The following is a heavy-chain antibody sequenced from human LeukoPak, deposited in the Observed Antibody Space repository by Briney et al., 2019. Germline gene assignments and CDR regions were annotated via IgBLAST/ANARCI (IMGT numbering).Heavy chain of an antibody. D-gene: IGHD2-2*01. CDR3: ARGEVVVVPAATQNY. Sequence: GASVKVSCKASRYTFTGYYMHWVRQAPGQGLEWMGWINPNSGGTNYAQKFQGRVTMTRDTSISTAYMELSRLRSDDTAVYYCARGEVVVVPAATQNYWEQGTLVTVSS. CDR2: INPNSGGT. CDR1: RYTFTGYY. V-gene: IGHV1-2*02. J-gene: IGHJ4*02.